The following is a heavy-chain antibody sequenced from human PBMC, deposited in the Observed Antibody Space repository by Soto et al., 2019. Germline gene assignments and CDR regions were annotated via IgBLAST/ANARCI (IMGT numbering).Heavy chain of an antibody. CDR1: GFTLSNYW. CDR3: ARVYGDYGGGPFSFFDF. Sequence: EVQLVESGGGLVQPGGSLSLSCAASGFTLSNYWMSWVRQAPGKGLEWVANIKQNGNEGYYLDSVKGRFTISRDNAENSLYLHMNSLRVEDTSIYYCARVYGDYGGGPFSFFDFWGQGTSVTVSS. D-gene: IGHD4-17*01. CDR2: IKQNGNEG. V-gene: IGHV3-7*01. J-gene: IGHJ4*02.